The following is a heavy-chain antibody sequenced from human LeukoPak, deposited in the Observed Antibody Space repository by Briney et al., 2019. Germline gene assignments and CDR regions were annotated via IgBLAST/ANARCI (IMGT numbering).Heavy chain of an antibody. CDR2: IDPNNGDT. D-gene: IGHD4-11*01. CDR1: GYTFTGHF. J-gene: IGHJ4*02. Sequence: ASVKVSCRASGYTFTGHFLHWVRQAPGQGLEWMAWIDPNNGDTHYAQNFQGRITVTRDTSTSTVYMELSRLTSDDTAVYYCAREYSASEHWGQGTLVTVSS. CDR3: AREYSASEH. V-gene: IGHV1-2*02.